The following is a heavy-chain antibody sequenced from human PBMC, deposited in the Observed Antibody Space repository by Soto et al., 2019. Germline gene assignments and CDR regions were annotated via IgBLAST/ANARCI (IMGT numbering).Heavy chain of an antibody. CDR3: ARAVVGNYIGSFDY. V-gene: IGHV4-30-4*01. J-gene: IGHJ4*02. D-gene: IGHD2-2*01. Sequence: SETLSLTCTVSGGSISSGDYYWSWIRQPPGKGLEWIGYIYYSGSTYYNPSLKSRVTISVDTSKNQFSLKLSSVTAADTAVYYCARAVVGNYIGSFDYWGQGTLVTVSS. CDR2: IYYSGST. CDR1: GGSISSGDYY.